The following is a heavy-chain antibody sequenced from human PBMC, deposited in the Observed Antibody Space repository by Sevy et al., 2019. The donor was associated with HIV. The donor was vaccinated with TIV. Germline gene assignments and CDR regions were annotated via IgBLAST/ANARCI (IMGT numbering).Heavy chain of an antibody. CDR2: ISSSSSTI. CDR1: GFTFSSYS. CDR3: ARDRVCSGGSCYSDFYYCGMDV. D-gene: IGHD2-15*01. V-gene: IGHV3-48*02. J-gene: IGHJ6*02. Sequence: GGSLRLSCAASGFTFSSYSMNWVRQAPGKGLEWVSYISSSSSTIDYADSVKGRFTISRDNAKNSLYLQMNSLRDEDKAVYYCARDRVCSGGSCYSDFYYCGMDVWGQGTTVTVSS.